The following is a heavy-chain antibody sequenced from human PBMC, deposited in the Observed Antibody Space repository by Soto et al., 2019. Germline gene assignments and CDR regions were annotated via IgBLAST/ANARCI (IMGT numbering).Heavy chain of an antibody. CDR1: GFTFSSYA. CDR3: AKYSIRRDSGRFWSGYYRY. J-gene: IGHJ4*02. D-gene: IGHD3-3*01. CDR2: ISGSGGST. V-gene: IGHV3-23*01. Sequence: GGSLRLSCAASGFTFSSYAMSWVRQAPGKGLEWVSAISGSGGSTYYADSVKGRFTISRDNSKNTLYLQMNSLRAEDTAVYYCAKYSIRRDSGRFWSGYYRYWGQGTLVTVSS.